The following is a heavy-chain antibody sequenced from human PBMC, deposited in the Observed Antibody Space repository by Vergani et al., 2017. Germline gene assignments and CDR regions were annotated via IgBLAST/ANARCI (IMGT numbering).Heavy chain of an antibody. Sequence: EVQLLESGGRLVQPGGSLRLSCVASGFAFSRYAMSWVRQAPGKGLEWVAGLTASGSGISYADSVRGRFTISRDKSKNTLFLQMDSLRAEDTAVYYCAKSGWLQHFGAHYFDPRGQGILGTVSS. CDR1: GFAFSRYA. V-gene: IGHV3-23*01. CDR3: AKSGWLQHFGAHYFDP. CDR2: LTASGSGI. J-gene: IGHJ4*02. D-gene: IGHD5-24*01.